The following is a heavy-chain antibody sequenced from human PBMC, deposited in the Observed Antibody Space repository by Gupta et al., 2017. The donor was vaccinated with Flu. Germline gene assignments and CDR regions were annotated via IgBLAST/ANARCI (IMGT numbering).Heavy chain of an antibody. CDR2: VKHNGDN. CDR3: AYYDKNWGWFDP. V-gene: IGHV4-34*01. D-gene: IGHD3-16*01. J-gene: IGHJ5*02. Sequence: WSRQTPGMGLEGIGEVKHNGDNNYNPSLKSRVAVSVDTSKNQFSLKLTSVTAADTAVYYGAYYDKNWGWFDPWGQGTLVTVSS.